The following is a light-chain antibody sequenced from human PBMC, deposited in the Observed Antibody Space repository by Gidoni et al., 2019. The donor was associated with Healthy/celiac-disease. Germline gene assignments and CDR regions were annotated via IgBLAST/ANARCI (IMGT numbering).Light chain of an antibody. J-gene: IGKJ4*01. Sequence: IVLTQSPGTLSLSPGERATLPCRASQSVSSSYLAWYQQKPGQAPRLLIYGASSRATGIPDRFSGSGSGTDFTLTISRLEPEDFAVYYCQQYGSPLTFGGGTKVEIK. CDR1: QSVSSSY. CDR3: QQYGSPLT. CDR2: GAS. V-gene: IGKV3-20*01.